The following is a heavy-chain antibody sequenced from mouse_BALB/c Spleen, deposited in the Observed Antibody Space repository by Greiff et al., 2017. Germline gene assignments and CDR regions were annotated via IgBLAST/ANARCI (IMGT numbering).Heavy chain of an antibody. V-gene: IGHV1-87*01. J-gene: IGHJ3*01. Sequence: VKLVESGAELARPGASVKLSCKASGYTFTSYWMQWVKQRPGQGLEWIGAIYPGDGDTRYTQKFKGKATLTADKSSSTAYMQLSSLASEDSAVYYCARSLFAYWGQGTLVTVSA. CDR1: GYTFTSYW. CDR3: ARSLFAY. D-gene: IGHD6-2*01. CDR2: IYPGDGDT.